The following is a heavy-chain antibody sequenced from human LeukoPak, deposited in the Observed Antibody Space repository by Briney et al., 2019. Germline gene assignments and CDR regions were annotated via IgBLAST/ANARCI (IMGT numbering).Heavy chain of an antibody. J-gene: IGHJ5*02. D-gene: IGHD6-13*01. CDR1: GFTFSSYA. Sequence: GGSLRLSCAASGFTFSSYAMSWVRQAPGKGLEWVSAISGSGGSTYYADSVKGRFTISRDNSKNTLYLQMNSLRAEDTAVYYCARAGYSSSWYSYWFDPWGQGTLVTVSS. CDR3: ARAGYSSSWYSYWFDP. V-gene: IGHV3-23*01. CDR2: ISGSGGST.